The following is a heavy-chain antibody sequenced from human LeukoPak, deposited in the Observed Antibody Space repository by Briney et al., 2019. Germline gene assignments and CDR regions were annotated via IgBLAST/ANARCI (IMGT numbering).Heavy chain of an antibody. D-gene: IGHD3-3*02. CDR1: GFSVSTKY. V-gene: IGHV3-53*01. CDR2: IYSGATT. CDR3: ARVGDHFHWNLDL. Sequence: GGSLRLSCAASGFSVSTKYMNWVRQAPGKGLEWVSIIYSGATTYYADSVKGRFTISTDTSKNTVSPQMNSLRAEDTAVYFCARVGDHFHWNLDLWGRGTLVSVSS. J-gene: IGHJ2*01.